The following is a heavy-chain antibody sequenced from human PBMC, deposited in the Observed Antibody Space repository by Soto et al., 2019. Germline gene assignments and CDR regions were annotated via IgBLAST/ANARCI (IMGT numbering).Heavy chain of an antibody. D-gene: IGHD3-10*01. J-gene: IGHJ4*02. CDR3: ATGTAGVRIDDFDS. CDR1: GESFATSA. Sequence: QVHLVQSGAEQKMPGSSVTVSCRTSGESFATSAVTWVRQAPGHGLEWVGGLIPVWGRTFYEEKFHGRVSITSDESATTAFLDLTSLTFEDTAVYYCATGTAGVRIDDFDSWGQGYLVTVSS. V-gene: IGHV1-69*01. CDR2: LIPVWGRT.